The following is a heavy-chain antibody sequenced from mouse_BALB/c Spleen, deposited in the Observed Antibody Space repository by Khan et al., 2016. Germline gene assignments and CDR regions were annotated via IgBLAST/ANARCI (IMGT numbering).Heavy chain of an antibody. V-gene: IGHV9-3*02. CDR3: ARYVLRYFDY. CDR2: INTNTGEP. CDR1: GYTFTNYG. D-gene: IGHD1-1*01. J-gene: IGHJ2*01. Sequence: QIQLVQSGPELKKPGETVKISCKASGYTFTNYGMNWVKQAPGKGLKWMGWINTNTGEPTYAEEFKGRFAFSLEISASTAYLQLNNLKNEDTATYVCARYVLRYFDYWGQGTTLTVSS.